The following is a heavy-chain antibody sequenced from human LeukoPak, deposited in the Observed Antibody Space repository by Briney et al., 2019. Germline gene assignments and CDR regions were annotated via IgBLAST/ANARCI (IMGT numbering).Heavy chain of an antibody. V-gene: IGHV4-38-2*02. CDR1: GYSLSRGYY. Sequence: SETLSLTCSVSGYSLSRGYYWAWIRQPPGRGLEWIGTVYHIGNTYYNPSLESRASMSVDTSTNESSLTLKSVTAADTAVYYCARAGWIITSAIDYWGQGALVTASS. J-gene: IGHJ4*02. D-gene: IGHD3-22*01. CDR2: VYHIGNT. CDR3: ARAGWIITSAIDY.